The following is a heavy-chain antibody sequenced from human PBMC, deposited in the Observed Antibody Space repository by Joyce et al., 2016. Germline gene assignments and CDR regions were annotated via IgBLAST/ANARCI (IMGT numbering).Heavy chain of an antibody. CDR1: GFTFTSYA. Sequence: EVQLLESGGGLVQPGGYLRLSCAASGFTFTSYAMTWVRQAPGKGLEWVSGISVSGNSTHYPDSVKGRLTISRDNSKNTLYLQMKSLRAEDTAVYYCAKEEDIVVVPAASSYWGQGTLVTVSS. CDR3: AKEEDIVVVPAASSY. D-gene: IGHD2-2*01. V-gene: IGHV3-23*01. CDR2: ISVSGNST. J-gene: IGHJ4*02.